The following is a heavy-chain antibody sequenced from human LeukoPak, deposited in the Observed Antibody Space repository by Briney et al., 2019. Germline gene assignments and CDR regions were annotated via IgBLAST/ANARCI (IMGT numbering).Heavy chain of an antibody. CDR1: GFTFSSYE. CDR2: TRNKANSYTT. Sequence: PGGSLRLSCAASGFTFSSYEMDWVRQAPGKGLEWVGRTRNKANSYTTEYAASVKGRFTISRDDSKNSLYLQMNSLKTGDTAVYYCARGAYCGGDCYPNYYYYGMDVWGQGTTVTVSS. J-gene: IGHJ6*02. D-gene: IGHD2-21*02. V-gene: IGHV3-72*01. CDR3: ARGAYCGGDCYPNYYYYGMDV.